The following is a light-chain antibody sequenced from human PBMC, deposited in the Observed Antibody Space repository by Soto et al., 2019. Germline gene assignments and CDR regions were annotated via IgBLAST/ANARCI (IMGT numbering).Light chain of an antibody. CDR3: QQYNNWPRT. CDR2: GAS. Sequence: IVLTQSPATLSVSPGERVTLSCRASQSVSSDLAWYHHKPGQAPRLLIYGASTRATGIPARFSGSGSGTEFTLTLSSLQSEDFAVYYCQQYNNWPRTFGQGTKVDI. J-gene: IGKJ1*01. V-gene: IGKV3-15*01. CDR1: QSVSSD.